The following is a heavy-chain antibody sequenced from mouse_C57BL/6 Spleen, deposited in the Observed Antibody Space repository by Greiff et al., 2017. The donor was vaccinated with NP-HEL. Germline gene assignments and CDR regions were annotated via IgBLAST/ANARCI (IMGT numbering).Heavy chain of an antibody. CDR1: GFTFSSYA. CDR2: ISSGGDYI. D-gene: IGHD1-1*01. J-gene: IGHJ1*03. Sequence: EVMLVESGEGLVKPGGSLKLSCAASGFTFSSYAMSWVRQTPEKRLEWVAYISSGGDYIYYADTVKGRFTISRDNARNTLYLQMSSLKSEDTAMYYCTGDRGTTVPWYFDVWGTGTTVTVSS. CDR3: TGDRGTTVPWYFDV. V-gene: IGHV5-9-1*02.